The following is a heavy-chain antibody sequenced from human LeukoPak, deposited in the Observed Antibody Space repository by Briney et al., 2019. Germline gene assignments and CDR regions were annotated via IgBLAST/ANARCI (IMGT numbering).Heavy chain of an antibody. CDR2: IYYSGST. D-gene: IGHD6-13*01. Sequence: SETLSLTCTVSGGSISSYYGSWIRQPPGKGLEWIGYIYYSGSTNYNPSLKSRVTISVDTSKNQFSLKLSSVTAADTAVYYCARGAAAGSFDYWGQGTLVTVSS. V-gene: IGHV4-59*01. J-gene: IGHJ4*02. CDR1: GGSISSYY. CDR3: ARGAAAGSFDY.